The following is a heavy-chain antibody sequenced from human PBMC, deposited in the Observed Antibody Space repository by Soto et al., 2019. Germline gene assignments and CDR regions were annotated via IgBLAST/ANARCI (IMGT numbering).Heavy chain of an antibody. V-gene: IGHV1-18*01. D-gene: IGHD1-1*01. J-gene: IGHJ5*02. CDR1: GYTFTSYG. CDR2: ISAYNGNT. CDR3: ARDEAYKWNDGGWFDP. Sequence: QVQLVQSGAEVKKPGASVKVSCKASGYTFTSYGISWVRQASGQGLEWMGWISAYNGNTKYAQKLQGRVTMTTDTSTSTAYMELRSLRSDDTAVYYCARDEAYKWNDGGWFDPWGQATLVTVSS.